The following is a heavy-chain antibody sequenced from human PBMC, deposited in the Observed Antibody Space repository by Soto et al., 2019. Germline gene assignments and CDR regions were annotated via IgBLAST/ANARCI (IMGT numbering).Heavy chain of an antibody. CDR3: GRVDRYYGMDV. J-gene: IGHJ6*02. CDR1: GFTFSNYG. Sequence: QVQLVESGGGVVQPGRSLRLSCAASGFTFSNYGLHWVRQAPGKGLEWVADIWYDGRSKNYVDSVKGRFTISRDNSKNTRYLEMNSLRAEDSAVYYCGRVDRYYGMDVWGQGTTVTVSS. V-gene: IGHV3-33*01. CDR2: IWYDGRSK.